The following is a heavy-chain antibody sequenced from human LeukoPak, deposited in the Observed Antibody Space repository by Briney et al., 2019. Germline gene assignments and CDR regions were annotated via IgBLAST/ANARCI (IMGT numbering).Heavy chain of an antibody. J-gene: IGHJ5*02. CDR1: GYTFTSYG. CDR3: ARDTIYIQVVPAANNWFDP. CDR2: ISAYNGNT. V-gene: IGHV1-18*01. Sequence: GASVKVSCKASGYTFTSYGISWVRQAPGQGLEWMGWISAYNGNTNYAQKLQGRVTMTTDTSTSTAYMELRSLRSDDTAVYYCARDTIYIQVVPAANNWFDPWGQGTLVTVSS. D-gene: IGHD2-2*01.